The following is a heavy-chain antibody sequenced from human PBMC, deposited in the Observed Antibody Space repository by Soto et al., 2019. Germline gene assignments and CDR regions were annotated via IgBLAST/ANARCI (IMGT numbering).Heavy chain of an antibody. CDR2: TYYRSKWYN. D-gene: IGHD1-20*01. J-gene: IGHJ6*02. CDR3: SRDVITNTDGGPGMDV. V-gene: IGHV6-1*01. CDR1: GDSVSSNSAA. Sequence: QVQLQQSGPGLVKPSQTLSLTCAISGDSVSSNSAAWNWIRQSPSRGLEWLGRTYYRSKWYNDYAVCVRSRITIGPDTSRIQFSLHMSSVTPEDTAVYYCSRDVITNTDGGPGMDVWGQGTTVTVSS.